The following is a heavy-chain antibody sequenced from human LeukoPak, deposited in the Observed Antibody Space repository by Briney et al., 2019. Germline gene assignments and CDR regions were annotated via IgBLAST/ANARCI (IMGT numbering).Heavy chain of an antibody. CDR3: ANEPFKLDIVVVPVFYYYYMDV. CDR2: ISGNGDST. CDR1: GFTFSNYA. J-gene: IGHJ6*03. V-gene: IGHV3-23*01. Sequence: GGSLRLSCLASGFTFSNYAMSWVRQAPGRGLEWVSSISGNGDSTYHADSVKGRFTISRDNSKNALYLQMNSLAAEDTAVYYCANEPFKLDIVVVPVFYYYYMDVWGKGTTVTVSS. D-gene: IGHD2-2*01.